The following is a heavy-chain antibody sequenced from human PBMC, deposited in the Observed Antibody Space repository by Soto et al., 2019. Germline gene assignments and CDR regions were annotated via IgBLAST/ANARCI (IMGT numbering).Heavy chain of an antibody. CDR3: ARDLGHCSGGNCYAVLDS. V-gene: IGHV3-7*01. CDR1: GFTFSSYY. J-gene: IGHJ4*02. CDR2: INEDGSEK. Sequence: PGGSLRLSCAASGFTFSSYYMNWVRQAPGKGLERVANINEDGSEKNYVDSVKGRFTISRDNAKNSLYRQMNSLRAEDTAVYDCARDLGHCSGGNCYAVLDSWGQGT. D-gene: IGHD2-15*01.